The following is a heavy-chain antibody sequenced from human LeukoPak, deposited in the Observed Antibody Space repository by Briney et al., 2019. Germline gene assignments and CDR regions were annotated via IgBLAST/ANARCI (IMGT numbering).Heavy chain of an antibody. CDR2: VNHSGST. CDR3: ASEAGYSSSWYAH. D-gene: IGHD6-13*01. V-gene: IGHV4-34*01. CDR1: GGSFSGYY. J-gene: IGHJ4*02. Sequence: SETLSLTCAVYGGSFSGYYWSWIRQPPGKGLEWIGEVNHSGSTNYNPSLKSRVTISVDTSKNQFSLKLSSVTAADTAVYYCASEAGYSSSWYAHWGQGTLVTVSS.